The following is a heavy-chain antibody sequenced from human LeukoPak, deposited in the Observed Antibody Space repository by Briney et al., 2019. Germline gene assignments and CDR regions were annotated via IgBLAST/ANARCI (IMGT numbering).Heavy chain of an antibody. V-gene: IGHV4-4*02. J-gene: IGHJ3*02. CDR3: ARESGTSGAFDI. CDR2: IYHSGST. CDR1: GGSISSSNW. Sequence: SETLSLTCAVSGGSISSSNWWSWVRQPPGKGLEWIGYIYHSGSTYYNPSLKSQVTISVDRSKNQFSLKLSSVTAADTAVYYCARESGTSGAFDIWGQGTMVTVSS. D-gene: IGHD1-26*01.